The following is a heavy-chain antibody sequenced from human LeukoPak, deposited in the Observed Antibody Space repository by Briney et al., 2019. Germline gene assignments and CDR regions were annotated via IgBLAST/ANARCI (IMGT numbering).Heavy chain of an antibody. D-gene: IGHD3-16*01. CDR1: GFTFSNFG. Sequence: GGSLRVSCAAPGFTFSNFGMSWVRQAPGNGLEWVSAISAGGGTYYADTVKGRFTISRDNSKNTLYLQMSSLRAEDTAVYYCAKRSSLNYFDSWGQGTLVTVSS. V-gene: IGHV3-23*01. J-gene: IGHJ4*02. CDR2: ISAGGGT. CDR3: AKRSSLNYFDS.